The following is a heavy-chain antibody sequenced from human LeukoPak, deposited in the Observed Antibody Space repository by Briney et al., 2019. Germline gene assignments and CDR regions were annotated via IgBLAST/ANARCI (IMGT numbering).Heavy chain of an antibody. D-gene: IGHD3-22*01. V-gene: IGHV1-46*01. J-gene: IGHJ4*02. CDR3: ARGDSSGYLDY. Sequence: GASVKVSCKASGYTFTSYYMHWVRQAPGQGLEWMGIINPSGGSTSYAQKFQGGVTMTRGTSTSTVYMELSSLRSEDTAVYYCARGDSSGYLDYWGQGTLVTVSS. CDR2: INPSGGST. CDR1: GYTFTSYY.